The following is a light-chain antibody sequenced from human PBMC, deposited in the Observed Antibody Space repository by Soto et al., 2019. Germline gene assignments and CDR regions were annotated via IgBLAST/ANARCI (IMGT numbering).Light chain of an antibody. J-gene: IGKJ1*01. CDR1: QSVTNK. CDR3: QQYNGSPPWP. CDR2: DAS. V-gene: IGKV3-15*01. Sequence: EIVMTQSPATLSLSPGDRATLSCRASQSVTNKLAWYQQKPGQAPRLLIDDASTRATGVPARFSGSGSGTEFTLTISNLQSEDFAVYYCQQYNGSPPWPFGQGTKVEIK.